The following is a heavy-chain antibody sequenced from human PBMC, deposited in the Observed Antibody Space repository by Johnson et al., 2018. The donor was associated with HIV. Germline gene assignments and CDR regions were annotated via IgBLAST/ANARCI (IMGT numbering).Heavy chain of an antibody. J-gene: IGHJ3*01. CDR1: GITFSDYA. CDR3: AKDLGIVGAVHRTFDV. D-gene: IGHD1-26*01. V-gene: IGHV3-33*06. Sequence: VQLVESGGGVVQPGRSLRLSCAASGITFSDYAMHWVRQAPGKGLEWVAVIWYDGSNKNYADSVKGRFTISRDNSKNTLYLQMNSLRAEDTAVYYCAKDLGIVGAVHRTFDVWGQGTMVTVSS. CDR2: IWYDGSNK.